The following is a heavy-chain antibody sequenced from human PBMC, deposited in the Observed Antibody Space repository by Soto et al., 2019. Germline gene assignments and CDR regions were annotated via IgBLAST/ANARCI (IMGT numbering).Heavy chain of an antibody. CDR1: GYTFPNYD. J-gene: IGHJ5*02. CDR2: MNPNSGYT. CDR3: ARHHGPTTSENWFDP. D-gene: IGHD5-12*01. V-gene: IGHV1-8*01. Sequence: QVQLVQSGAEVKKPGASVKVSCKASGYTFPNYDITWVRQATGQGLEWMGFMNPNSGYTGYAQKFQGRVTMTTDTSTTTAYLELRSLRSDDTAVYYCARHHGPTTSENWFDPWGQGTLVTVSS.